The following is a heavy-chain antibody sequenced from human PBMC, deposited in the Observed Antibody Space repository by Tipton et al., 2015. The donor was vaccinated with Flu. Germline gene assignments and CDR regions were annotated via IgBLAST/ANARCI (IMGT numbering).Heavy chain of an antibody. J-gene: IGHJ6*02. Sequence: GSLRLSCAASGFTFSGSAMHWVRQASGKGLEWVGRIRSKANSYATAYAASVKGRFTISRDDSKNTAYLQMNSLKTEDTAVYYCTRRVGTSGMDVWGQGTTVTVSS. CDR3: TRRVGTSGMDV. CDR1: GFTFSGSA. CDR2: IRSKANSYAT. V-gene: IGHV3-73*01. D-gene: IGHD5-12*01.